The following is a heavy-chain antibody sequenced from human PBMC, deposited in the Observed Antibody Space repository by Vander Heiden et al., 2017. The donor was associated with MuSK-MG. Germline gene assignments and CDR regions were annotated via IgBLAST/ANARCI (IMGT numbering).Heavy chain of an antibody. V-gene: IGHV1-69*01. J-gene: IGHJ6*02. D-gene: IGHD5-12*01. CDR3: ARDRRDGYNYYYYYYGMDV. CDR1: GGTFSSYA. Sequence: QVQLVQSGAEVKKPGSSVKVSCKASGGTFSSYAISWVRQAPGQGLEWMGGIIPIFGTANYAQKFQGRVTITADESTSTAYMELSSLRSEDTAVYYCARDRRDGYNYYYYYYGMDVWGQGTTVTVSS. CDR2: IIPIFGTA.